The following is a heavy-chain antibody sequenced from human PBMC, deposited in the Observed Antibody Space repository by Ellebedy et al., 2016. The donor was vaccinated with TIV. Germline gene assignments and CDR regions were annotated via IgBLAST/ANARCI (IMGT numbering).Heavy chain of an antibody. V-gene: IGHV3-72*01. CDR2: TRDKANSYTT. Sequence: GESLKISCAASGFTFSDRYMDWVRQAPGKGLEWVGRTRDKANSYTTEYAASVKGRFTISRDDSKNSLYLQMNSLKTDDTAVYYCARPVTLDGMDVWGQGTTVTVSS. J-gene: IGHJ6*02. CDR3: ARPVTLDGMDV. CDR1: GFTFSDRY. D-gene: IGHD4-17*01.